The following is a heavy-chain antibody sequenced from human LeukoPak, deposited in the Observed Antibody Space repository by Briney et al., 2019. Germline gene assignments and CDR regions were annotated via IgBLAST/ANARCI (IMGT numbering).Heavy chain of an antibody. CDR3: ATSPYLYGDYPFDY. CDR1: GGSFSGYY. J-gene: IGHJ4*02. V-gene: IGHV4-34*01. Sequence: PSETLSLTCAVYGGSFSGYYWSWIRQPPGKGLEWIGEINHSGSTNYNPSLKSRVTISVDTSKNQFSLKLSSVTVADTAVYYCATSPYLYGDYPFDYWGQGTLVTVSS. CDR2: INHSGST. D-gene: IGHD4-17*01.